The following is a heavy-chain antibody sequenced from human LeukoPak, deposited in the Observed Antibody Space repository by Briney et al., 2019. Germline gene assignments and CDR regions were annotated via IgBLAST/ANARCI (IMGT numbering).Heavy chain of an antibody. D-gene: IGHD3-3*01. CDR1: GFTFDDYA. CDR2: ISWNSGSI. J-gene: IGHJ4*02. Sequence: PGRSLRLSCAASGFTFDDYAMHWVRHVPGKGLEWVSGISWNSGSIGYADSVKGRFTISRDNAKNSLYLQMNSLRAEDTALYYCAKDKDFWSGEYYFDYWGQGTLVTVSS. V-gene: IGHV3-9*01. CDR3: AKDKDFWSGEYYFDY.